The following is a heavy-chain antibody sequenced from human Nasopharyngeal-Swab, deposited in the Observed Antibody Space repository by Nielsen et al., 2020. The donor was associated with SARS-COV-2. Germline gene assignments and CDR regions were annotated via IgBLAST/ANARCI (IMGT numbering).Heavy chain of an antibody. CDR2: INPNSGGT. Sequence: ASVKVSCKASGYTFTGYYMHWVRQAPGQGLEWMGWINPNSGGTNYAQKFQGRVTMTRDTSISTAYMELSRLRSDDTAVYYCARDPAVYCSGGSCNSAGAHDDYWGQGTLVTVSS. CDR1: GYTFTGYY. V-gene: IGHV1-2*02. D-gene: IGHD2-15*01. J-gene: IGHJ4*02. CDR3: ARDPAVYCSGGSCNSAGAHDDY.